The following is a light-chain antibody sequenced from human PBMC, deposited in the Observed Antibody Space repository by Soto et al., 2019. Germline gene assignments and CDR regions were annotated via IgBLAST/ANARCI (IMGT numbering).Light chain of an antibody. V-gene: IGLV1-40*01. CDR2: GNT. Sequence: QSVLTQPPSVSGAPGQRITISCTGSSSNIGAGYPVHWYQQLPGTAPKLLILGNTIRPSGVPDRFSGSRSGLAITGLQAEDEADYYCQSYDSSLSGYVFGTGTKVTVL. J-gene: IGLJ1*01. CDR3: QSYDSSLSGYV. CDR1: SSNIGAGYP.